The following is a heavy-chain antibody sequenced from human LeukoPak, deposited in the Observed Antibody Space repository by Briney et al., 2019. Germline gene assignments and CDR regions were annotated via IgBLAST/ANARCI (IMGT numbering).Heavy chain of an antibody. Sequence: GGSLRLSCAASGFTFSSYGTHWVRQAPGKGLEWVAVISYDGSNKYYADSVKGRFTISRDNSKNTLYLQMNSLRAEDTAVYYCAKDSWTRSSSWFTFDYWGQGTLVTVSS. CDR1: GFTFSSYG. CDR2: ISYDGSNK. J-gene: IGHJ4*02. V-gene: IGHV3-30*18. D-gene: IGHD6-13*01. CDR3: AKDSWTRSSSWFTFDY.